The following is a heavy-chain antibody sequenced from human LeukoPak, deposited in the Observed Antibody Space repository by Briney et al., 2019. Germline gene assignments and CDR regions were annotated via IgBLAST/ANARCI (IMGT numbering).Heavy chain of an antibody. CDR1: GFTFSSYG. Sequence: GGSLRLSCAASGFTFSSYGMHWVRQAPGKGLEWVTFIRYDGSNKYYADSVKGRFTISRDNSKNTLYLQMNSLRAEDTAVYYCARDFKYVLGGYYYMDVWGKGTTVTVSS. CDR2: IRYDGSNK. J-gene: IGHJ6*03. V-gene: IGHV3-30*02. CDR3: ARDFKYVLGGYYYMDV. D-gene: IGHD3-16*01.